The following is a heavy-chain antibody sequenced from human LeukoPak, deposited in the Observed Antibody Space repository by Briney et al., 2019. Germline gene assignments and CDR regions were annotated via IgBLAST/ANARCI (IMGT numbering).Heavy chain of an antibody. J-gene: IGHJ4*02. CDR2: IYYSGNT. D-gene: IGHD5-12*01. Sequence: SETLSLTCTVSGGSISSSSYYWGWIRQPPGKGLEWIGSIYYSGNTYYNPSLKSRVTISVDTSKNQFSLKLSSVTAADTAVYYCARSGDDYDYWGQGTLVTVSS. V-gene: IGHV4-39*01. CDR3: ARSGDDYDY. CDR1: GGSISSSSYY.